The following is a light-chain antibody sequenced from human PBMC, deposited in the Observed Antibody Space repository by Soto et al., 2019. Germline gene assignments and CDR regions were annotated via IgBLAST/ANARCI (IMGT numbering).Light chain of an antibody. V-gene: IGKV3-20*01. CDR3: HQYQTSPWT. J-gene: IGKJ1*01. CDR2: DVS. Sequence: VLTPSPGTLSLSPGETTIVSCRASQSLANSRVAWYRQKPGQAPRLLIYDVSRRATGIPDRFSGSGSGTDFTLSISRLEPEDFAVYFCHQYQTSPWTFGRGTKVDI. CDR1: QSLANSR.